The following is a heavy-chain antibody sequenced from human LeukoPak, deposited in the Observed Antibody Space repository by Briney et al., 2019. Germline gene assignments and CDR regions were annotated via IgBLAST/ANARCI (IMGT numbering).Heavy chain of an antibody. D-gene: IGHD2-2*01. J-gene: IGHJ4*02. CDR1: GGSISSSSYY. Sequence: SETLSLTCTVSGGSISSSSYYWGWIRQPPGKGLEWIGSIYYSGSTYYNPSLKSRVTISVDTSKNQFSLKLSSVTAADTAVYYCARLPTRASLYYFDYWGQGTLVTVSS. CDR2: IYYSGST. CDR3: ARLPTRASLYYFDY. V-gene: IGHV4-39*07.